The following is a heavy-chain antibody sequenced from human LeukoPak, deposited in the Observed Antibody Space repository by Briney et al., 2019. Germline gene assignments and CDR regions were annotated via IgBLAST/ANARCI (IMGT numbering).Heavy chain of an antibody. CDR1: GGSISSGDCL. CDR3: ARDPRYYYDSSGYYGGAFDI. CDR2: IYHSGTT. J-gene: IGHJ3*02. V-gene: IGHV4-31*03. Sequence: PSETLSLTCTVSGGSISSGDCLWTWIRQSPGKGLEWIGSIYHSGTTYYNPSLQSRVFISLDTSKSQFSLKLNSVTAADTAMYYCARDPRYYYDSSGYYGGAFDIWGQGTMVTVSS. D-gene: IGHD3-22*01.